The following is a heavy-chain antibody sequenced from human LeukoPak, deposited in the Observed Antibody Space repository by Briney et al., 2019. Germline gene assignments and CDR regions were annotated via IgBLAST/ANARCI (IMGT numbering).Heavy chain of an antibody. CDR2: INHSGSN. V-gene: IGHV4-34*01. D-gene: IGHD6-19*01. J-gene: IGHJ6*02. CDR1: GGSFSGYY. Sequence: PSETLSLTCAVYGGSFSGYYWSWIRQPPGKGLEWIGEINHSGSNNYNPSLKSRVTISVDTSKNQFSLKLSSVSAADTAVYYCAREIGYSSGWYDYYYYYGMDVWGQGTTVTVSS. CDR3: AREIGYSSGWYDYYYYYGMDV.